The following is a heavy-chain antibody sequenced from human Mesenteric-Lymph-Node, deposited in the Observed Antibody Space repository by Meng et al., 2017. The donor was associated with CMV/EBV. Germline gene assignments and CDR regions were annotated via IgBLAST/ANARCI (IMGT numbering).Heavy chain of an antibody. V-gene: IGHV3-74*01. D-gene: IGHD3-3*01. Sequence: GGSLRLSCAASGFTFSSYWMHWVRQAPGKGLVWVSRINSDGSSTSYADSVKGRFTISRDNSKNTLYLQMNSLRAEDTAVYYCAREALYDFWSGYEYWGQGTLVTVSS. CDR2: INSDGSST. CDR3: AREALYDFWSGYEY. J-gene: IGHJ4*02. CDR1: GFTFSSYW.